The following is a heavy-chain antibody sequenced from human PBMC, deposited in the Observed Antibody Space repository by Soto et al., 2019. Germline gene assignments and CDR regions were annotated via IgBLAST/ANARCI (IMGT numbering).Heavy chain of an antibody. V-gene: IGHV6-1*01. CDR3: ARELWNDVFLYYSGMDV. CDR2: TYYRSKWYN. D-gene: IGHD1-1*01. J-gene: IGHJ6*02. Sequence: SQTLSLTCAISGDSVSSNSAAWNCIRQSPSRGLEWLGRTYYRSKWYNDYAVSVKSQISISPDTSKNQFSLQLNSVTPEDTAVYYCARELWNDVFLYYSGMDVWGQGTTVTVSS. CDR1: GDSVSSNSAA.